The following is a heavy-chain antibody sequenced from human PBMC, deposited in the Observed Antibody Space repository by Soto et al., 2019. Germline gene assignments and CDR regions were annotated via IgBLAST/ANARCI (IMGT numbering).Heavy chain of an antibody. Sequence: QVQLVESGGGVVQPGRSLRLSCAASGFTFSSYGMHWVRQAPGKGLEWVAVISYDGSNKYYADSVKGRFTISRDNSKNTLYLQMNSLRAEDTAVYYWAKDLLVVGATPAYYWGQGTLVTVSS. V-gene: IGHV3-30*18. CDR1: GFTFSSYG. CDR2: ISYDGSNK. CDR3: AKDLLVVGATPAYY. J-gene: IGHJ4*02. D-gene: IGHD1-26*01.